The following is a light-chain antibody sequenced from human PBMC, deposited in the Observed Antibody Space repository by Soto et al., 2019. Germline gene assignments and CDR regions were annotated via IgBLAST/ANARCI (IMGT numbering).Light chain of an antibody. CDR2: AAS. CDR1: QGISSC. V-gene: IGKV1D-12*01. Sequence: DLQMTQSPSSVSASVGDRVTITCRASQGISSCLAWYLQKPGKAPKLLIYAASSLQSGVPSRFSGSGSGTDFTLTISSLQPEDFATYYCQQANSFPITFGQGTRLEIK. CDR3: QQANSFPIT. J-gene: IGKJ5*01.